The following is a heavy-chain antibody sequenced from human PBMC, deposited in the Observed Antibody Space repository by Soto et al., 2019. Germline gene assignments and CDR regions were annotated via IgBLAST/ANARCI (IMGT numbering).Heavy chain of an antibody. CDR1: GFTFRSYG. D-gene: IGHD5-18*01. Sequence: QVQLVESGGGVVQPGRSLRLSCTVSGFTFRSYGMHWVRQAPGKGLEWVAGISYDGSNEDYADSVKGRFTISRENSKNILYLQMNSLRGEDTALYYCAKGLSVIQPWLMDAYWGQGTLVTVSS. CDR2: ISYDGSNE. V-gene: IGHV3-30*18. J-gene: IGHJ4*02. CDR3: AKGLSVIQPWLMDAY.